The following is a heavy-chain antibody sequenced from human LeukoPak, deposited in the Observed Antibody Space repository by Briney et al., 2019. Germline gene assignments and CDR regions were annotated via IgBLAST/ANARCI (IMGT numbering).Heavy chain of an antibody. CDR3: ARGGYCSSTSCYSAYYYGMDV. CDR1: GGSFSGYY. J-gene: IGHJ6*02. Sequence: KPSETLSLTCAVYGGSFSGYYWSWIRQPPGKGLEWIGEINHSGSTNYNPSLKSRVTISVDTSKNQFSLKLSSVTAADTAVYYCARGGYCSSTSCYSAYYYGMDVWGQGTTVTVSS. V-gene: IGHV4-34*01. D-gene: IGHD2-2*02. CDR2: INHSGST.